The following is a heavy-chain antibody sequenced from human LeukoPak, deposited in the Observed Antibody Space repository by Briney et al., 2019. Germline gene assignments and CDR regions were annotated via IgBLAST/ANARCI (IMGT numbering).Heavy chain of an antibody. CDR1: GFTFSSYS. Sequence: PGGSLRLSCAASGFTFSSYSMSWVRQAPGKGLEWVSAVSGSGVSTHYGDSIKGRFTISRDNSKNTVDLQTDSLRAEDTATYYCARGYCSTGSCQYSFDCWGQGTLVTVSS. CDR2: VSGSGVST. J-gene: IGHJ4*02. D-gene: IGHD2-15*01. V-gene: IGHV3-23*01. CDR3: ARGYCSTGSCQYSFDC.